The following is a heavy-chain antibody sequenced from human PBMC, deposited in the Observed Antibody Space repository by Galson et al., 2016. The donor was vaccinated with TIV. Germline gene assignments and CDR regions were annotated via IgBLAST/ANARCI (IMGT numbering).Heavy chain of an antibody. CDR1: GYIFTNYA. D-gene: IGHD3-10*01. Sequence: SVKVSCKASGYIFTNYAISWLRQAPGQGPEWMGWVSAYNKKTHYAQKFQDRVTMTTDTATNTVFMDLRSLRSDDTAIYYCARDFGMTLARGVLSWFDLWGQGTLVTVAS. CDR3: ARDFGMTLARGVLSWFDL. V-gene: IGHV1-18*04. J-gene: IGHJ5*02. CDR2: VSAYNKKT.